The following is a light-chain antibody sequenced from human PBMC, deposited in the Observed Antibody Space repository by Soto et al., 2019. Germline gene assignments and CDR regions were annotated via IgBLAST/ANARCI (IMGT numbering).Light chain of an antibody. J-gene: IGKJ5*01. Sequence: ETVMTQSPATLSVSPWERATLSCRASQSVGSNLAWYQQKPGQAPRLLIYGTSTRATDIPARFSGSGSGTDFTLTISSLQAEDVAVYSCQQRSNWITFGQGTRLEIK. CDR2: GTS. CDR3: QQRSNWIT. V-gene: IGKV3-15*01. CDR1: QSVGSN.